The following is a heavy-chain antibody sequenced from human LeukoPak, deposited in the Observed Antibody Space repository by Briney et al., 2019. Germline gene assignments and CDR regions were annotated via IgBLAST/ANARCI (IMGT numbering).Heavy chain of an antibody. D-gene: IGHD3-3*01. CDR3: ARGFWSGPFDY. Sequence: SETLSLTCAVYGGSFSGYYWSWIRQPPGKGLEWIGEINHSGSTNYNPSLKSRVTISVDTSKNQFSLKLSSVTAADTAVYYCARGFWSGPFDYWGQGTLVTVSS. CDR2: INHSGST. V-gene: IGHV4-34*01. J-gene: IGHJ4*02. CDR1: GGSFSGYY.